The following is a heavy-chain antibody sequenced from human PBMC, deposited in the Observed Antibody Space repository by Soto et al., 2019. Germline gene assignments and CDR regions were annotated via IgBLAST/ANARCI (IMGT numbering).Heavy chain of an antibody. CDR1: GFSLSTSGMC. Sequence: SGPTLVNPTQTLTLTCTFSGFSLSTSGMCVSWIRQPPGKALEWLALIDWDDDKYYSTSLKTRLTISKDTSKNQVVLTMTNMDPVDTATYYCARYSSSSFYYYGMDVWAKGPRSPSP. CDR3: ARYSSSSFYYYGMDV. CDR2: IDWDDDK. D-gene: IGHD6-6*01. V-gene: IGHV2-70*01. J-gene: IGHJ6*02.